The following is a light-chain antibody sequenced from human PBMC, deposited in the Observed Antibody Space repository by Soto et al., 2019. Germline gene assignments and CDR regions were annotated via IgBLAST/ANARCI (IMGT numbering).Light chain of an antibody. CDR1: SSDVGSYNL. CDR2: EDS. Sequence: QAVVTQPASVSGSPGQSITISCTGTSSDVGSYNLVSWYQQHPGKAPKLMIYEDSKRPSGVSNRFSGSKSGNTASLTISGLQTEDEADYYCCSYADSSTYVFGIGTKLTVL. V-gene: IGLV2-23*01. J-gene: IGLJ1*01. CDR3: CSYADSSTYV.